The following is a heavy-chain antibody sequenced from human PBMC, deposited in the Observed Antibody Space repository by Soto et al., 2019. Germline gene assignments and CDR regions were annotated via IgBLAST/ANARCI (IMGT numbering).Heavy chain of an antibody. V-gene: IGHV3-7*03. D-gene: IGHD6-6*01. CDR2: IKEDGGEK. CDR1: GFTFSAYC. Sequence: EVQLVESGGGLVQPGGSLRLSCEASGFTFSAYCMTWVRQAPGKGLEWVANIKEDGGEKYYVDSVKGRFTISRDNAKNSLYLQMSSLRTEDTAVYYCARGWAALDSWGQGTLVTVSS. CDR3: ARGWAALDS. J-gene: IGHJ4*02.